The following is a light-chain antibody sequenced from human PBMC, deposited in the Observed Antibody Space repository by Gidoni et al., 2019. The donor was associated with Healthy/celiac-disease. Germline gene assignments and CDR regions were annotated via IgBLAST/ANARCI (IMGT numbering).Light chain of an antibody. CDR2: GPS. J-gene: IGKJ3*01. V-gene: IGKV3-15*01. Sequence: EIVMTQSPATLSVSPGERATLSCRASQSVSSNLAWYQQKPGQAPRLLIYGPSTRATGIPARFSGSGSGTEFTLTISSLQSEDFAVYYCQQYNNWPIFTFGPGTKVDIK. CDR1: QSVSSN. CDR3: QQYNNWPIFT.